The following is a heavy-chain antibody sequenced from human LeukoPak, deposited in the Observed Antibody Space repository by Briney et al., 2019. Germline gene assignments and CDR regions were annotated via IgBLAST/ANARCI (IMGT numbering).Heavy chain of an antibody. V-gene: IGHV3-23*01. Sequence: PGGSLRLSCAASGFTVSTDYMSWVRQTPRTGLEWGSGIGDNGGSTYYADSVKGRFPISRDNSKNTLFLQMISLRAEDTAVYYCAKIPVSYRTGWSNFDYCGQGTLVTVSS. CDR3: AKIPVSYRTGWSNFDY. D-gene: IGHD2-8*02. CDR2: IGDNGGST. CDR1: GFTVSTDY. J-gene: IGHJ4*02.